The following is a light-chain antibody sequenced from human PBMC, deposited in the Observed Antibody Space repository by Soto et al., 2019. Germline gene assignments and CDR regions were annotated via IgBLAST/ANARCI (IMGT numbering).Light chain of an antibody. CDR3: QQYNNWLAIT. Sequence: EKVMTQSPATLSVFPGERATLSCRASQSVSSNLAWYQQKPGQAPRLLIYDASTRATGIPARFSGSGSGTEFTLTISSLQSEDFAVYYCQQYNNWLAITFGQGTRLEIK. CDR2: DAS. V-gene: IGKV3-15*01. J-gene: IGKJ5*01. CDR1: QSVSSN.